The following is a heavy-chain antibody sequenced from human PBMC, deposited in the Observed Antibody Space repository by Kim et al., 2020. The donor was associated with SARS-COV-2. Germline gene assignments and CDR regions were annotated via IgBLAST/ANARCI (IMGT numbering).Heavy chain of an antibody. V-gene: IGHV3-30*03. Sequence: GGSLRLSCAASGFTFSSYGMHWVRQAPGKGLEWVAVISYDGSNKYYADSVKGRFTISRDNSKNTLYLQMNSLRAEDTAVYYCATLEGIKVTFHNVGVSGQWLARGSRDYWGQGTLVTVSS. J-gene: IGHJ4*02. CDR3: ATLEGIKVTFHNVGVSGQWLARGSRDY. CDR2: ISYDGSNK. D-gene: IGHD6-19*01. CDR1: GFTFSSYG.